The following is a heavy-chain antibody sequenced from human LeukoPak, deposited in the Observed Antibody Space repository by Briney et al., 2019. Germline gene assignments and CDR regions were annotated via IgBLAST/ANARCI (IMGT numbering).Heavy chain of an antibody. CDR3: ARLSTIAEDY. CDR1: GGSISSSSYY. Sequence: PSGTLSLTCTVSGGSISSSSYYWGWIRQPPGKGLEWIGSIYYSGSTYYNPSLKSRVTISVDTSKNQFSLKLSSVTAADTAVYYCARLSTIAEDYWGQGTLVTVSS. V-gene: IGHV4-39*01. CDR2: IYYSGST. J-gene: IGHJ4*02. D-gene: IGHD5/OR15-5a*01.